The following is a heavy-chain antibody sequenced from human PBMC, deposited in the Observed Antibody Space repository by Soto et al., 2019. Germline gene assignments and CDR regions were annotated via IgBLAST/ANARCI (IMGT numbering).Heavy chain of an antibody. J-gene: IGHJ6*02. CDR2: IYYSGST. V-gene: IGHV4-59*01. D-gene: IGHD3-10*01. Sequence: SETLYLTCTVSGGSISSYYWSWIRQPPGKGLEWIGYIYYSGSTNYNPSLKSRVTISVDTSKNQFSLKLSSVTAADTAVYYCASGLLWFGESNYYYYYGMDVWGQGTTVTVSS. CDR1: GGSISSYY. CDR3: ASGLLWFGESNYYYYYGMDV.